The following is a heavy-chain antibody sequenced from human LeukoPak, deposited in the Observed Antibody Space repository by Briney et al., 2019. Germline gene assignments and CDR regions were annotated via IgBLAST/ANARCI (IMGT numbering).Heavy chain of an antibody. D-gene: IGHD5-18*01. CDR2: ISAYNGNT. CDR3: ARSSRGYSYGYYYYYYMDV. Sequence: ASVKVSCKASGYTFTSYGISWVRQAPGQGLEWMGWISAYNGNTNYAQKLQGRVTMTTDTSTSTAYMELRSLRSDDTAVYYCARSSRGYSYGYYYYYYMDVWGKGTTVTVSS. V-gene: IGHV1-18*01. J-gene: IGHJ6*03. CDR1: GYTFTSYG.